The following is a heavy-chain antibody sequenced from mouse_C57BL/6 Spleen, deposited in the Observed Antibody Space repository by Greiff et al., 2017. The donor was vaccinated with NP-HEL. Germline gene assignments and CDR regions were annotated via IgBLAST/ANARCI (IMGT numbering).Heavy chain of an antibody. V-gene: IGHV1-52*01. Sequence: QVQLQQPGAELVRPGSSVKLSCKASGYTFTSYWMHWVKQRPIQGLEWIGNIDPSDSETHYNQKFKDKATLTVDKSSSTAYMQRSSLTSEDSAVYYCARGDDGYLYAMDYRGQGTSVTVSS. CDR3: ARGDDGYLYAMDY. CDR2: IDPSDSET. J-gene: IGHJ4*01. D-gene: IGHD2-3*01. CDR1: GYTFTSYW.